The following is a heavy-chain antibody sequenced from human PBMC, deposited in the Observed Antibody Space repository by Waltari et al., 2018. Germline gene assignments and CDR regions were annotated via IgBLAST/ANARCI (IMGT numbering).Heavy chain of an antibody. CDR3: TADLSEFGHGEIDF. J-gene: IGHJ4*02. V-gene: IGHV3-15*01. CDR2: IKSRGSGETV. Sequence: EVQLVESGGGLVEPGGSLRLSCTASGFSFTHAWMTWVRQAPGKGLEWVGLIKSRGSGETVEYAAPVKGRFTISRDDSKDTVYLQMSSLRVEDTALYYCTADLSEFGHGEIDFWGQGSQVTVSS. CDR1: GFSFTHAW. D-gene: IGHD3-3*01.